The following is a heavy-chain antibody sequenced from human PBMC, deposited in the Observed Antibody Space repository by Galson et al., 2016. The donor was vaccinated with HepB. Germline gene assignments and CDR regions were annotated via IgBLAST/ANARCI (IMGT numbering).Heavy chain of an antibody. CDR3: VRDGVGDVPYDC. CDR1: GFTLNNYW. Sequence: SLRLSCAAPGFTLNNYWMNWVRQAPGKGLVWVAHISIDGSDTRYADSVKGRFTISRDNARNTVSLQMNSLRADDSAVYYCVRDGVGDVPYDCWGQGTLVTVSS. V-gene: IGHV3-74*01. D-gene: IGHD1-26*01. CDR2: ISIDGSDT. J-gene: IGHJ4*02.